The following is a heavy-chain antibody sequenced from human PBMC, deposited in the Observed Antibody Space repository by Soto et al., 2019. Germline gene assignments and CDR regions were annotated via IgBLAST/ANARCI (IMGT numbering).Heavy chain of an antibody. D-gene: IGHD5-18*01. V-gene: IGHV1-18*04. J-gene: IGHJ4*02. CDR1: GYTFTANG. CDR3: ARDVGYSYGYGYGY. Sequence: QVQLVQSGAEVKKPGASVTISCKASGYTFTANGVSWVRQAPGHGLEWIGWISTSNGDTNYAHSLQGRVNMTTDTSTSTAYLEVRSLRSDDTAVYWCARDVGYSYGYGYGYWGQGTLVTVSS. CDR2: ISTSNGDT.